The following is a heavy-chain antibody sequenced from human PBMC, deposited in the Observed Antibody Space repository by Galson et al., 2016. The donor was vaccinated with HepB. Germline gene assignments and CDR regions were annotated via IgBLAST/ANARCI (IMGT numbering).Heavy chain of an antibody. CDR3: AKRHEYCPPVGCSVDY. D-gene: IGHD2/OR15-2a*01. V-gene: IGHV3-30*18. Sequence: SLRLSCAASGFTFSGYGMHWVRQAPGKGLEWVAADSMDGRRKFYADSVKGRFTISRDNSNNILFLQMSSLRVDDTAVYFCAKRHEYCPPVGCSVDYWSQGTRVTVSS. CDR2: DSMDGRRK. CDR1: GFTFSGYG. J-gene: IGHJ4*02.